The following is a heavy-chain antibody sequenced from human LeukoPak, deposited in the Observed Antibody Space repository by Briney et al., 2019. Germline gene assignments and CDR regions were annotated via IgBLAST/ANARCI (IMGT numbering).Heavy chain of an antibody. D-gene: IGHD4-17*01. J-gene: IGHJ4*02. CDR2: ISPSGGST. CDR1: GYTFTSNY. V-gene: IGHV1-46*01. Sequence: ASVKVSCKAFGYTFTSNYMHWVRQAPGQGPEWMGVISPSGGSTTYAQKFQGRVTLTRDMSTSTDYLELSSLRSEDTAVYYCARDAGEYEDYGRFDYWGQGTLVTVSS. CDR3: ARDAGEYEDYGRFDY.